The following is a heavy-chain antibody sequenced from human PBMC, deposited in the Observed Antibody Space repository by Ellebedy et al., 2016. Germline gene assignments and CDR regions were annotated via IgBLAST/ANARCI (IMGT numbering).Heavy chain of an antibody. D-gene: IGHD2-8*02. CDR3: ARRYCAGGVWYYFDS. CDR1: GGSISSGHF. CDR2: IKYSGDT. V-gene: IGHV4-39*07. J-gene: IGHJ4*02. Sequence: SETLSLTCSVSGGSISSGHFWGWVRQPPGKGPEWIGHIKYSGDTYYHPSLKSRVTISVDASKNQFSLDLHSVTAADTAVYYCARRYCAGGVWYYFDSWGQGTLVTVSS.